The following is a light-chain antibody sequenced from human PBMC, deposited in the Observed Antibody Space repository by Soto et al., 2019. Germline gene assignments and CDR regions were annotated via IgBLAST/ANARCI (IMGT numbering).Light chain of an antibody. Sequence: EIVLTQAPGTLSLSQGERATLSCRASQSVSNNYLAWYQQKPGQAPRLLIYGASTRATGIPARFSGSGSGTEFTLTISSLQSEDFAVYYCQQYNDWPRTFGQGTKVDIK. CDR3: QQYNDWPRT. CDR2: GAS. CDR1: QSVSNN. J-gene: IGKJ1*01. V-gene: IGKV3-15*01.